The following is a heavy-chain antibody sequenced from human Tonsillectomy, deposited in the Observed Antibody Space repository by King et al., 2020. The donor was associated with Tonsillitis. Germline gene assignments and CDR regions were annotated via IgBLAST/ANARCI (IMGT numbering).Heavy chain of an antibody. V-gene: IGHV3-43*02. CDR2: ISGDGGYI. CDR3: AEDGPPYYYPCY. Sequence: QLVQSGGGVVQPGGSLRLSCAASGFTFDDYAMHWVRQAPGKGLEWVSLISGDGGYIYYADSVKGRFTISRDNSKNSLYLQMNSLRTEDSALYYCAEDGPPYYYPCYWGQGTLVTVSS. D-gene: IGHD3-10*01. J-gene: IGHJ4*02. CDR1: GFTFDDYA.